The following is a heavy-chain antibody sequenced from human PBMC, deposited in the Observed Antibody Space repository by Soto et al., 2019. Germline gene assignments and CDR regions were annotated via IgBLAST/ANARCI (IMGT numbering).Heavy chain of an antibody. Sequence: PSETLSLTCSVSGDSISTLDYFWAWIRQPPGQSLEYIGYIYKSATTYYNPSFESRVAISVDTSKSQFSLNVTSVTAADTAVYFCARGRYCLTGRCFPNWFDSWGQGALVTV. J-gene: IGHJ5*01. D-gene: IGHD7-27*01. V-gene: IGHV4-30-4*01. CDR1: GDSISTLDYF. CDR3: ARGRYCLTGRCFPNWFDS. CDR2: IYKSATT.